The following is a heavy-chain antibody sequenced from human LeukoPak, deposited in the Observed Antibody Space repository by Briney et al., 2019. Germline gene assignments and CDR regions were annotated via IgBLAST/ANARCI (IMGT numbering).Heavy chain of an antibody. CDR1: GGSFSGYY. D-gene: IGHD4-17*01. CDR3: ASLFEHDYGDWLGFSY. CDR2: IYYSGST. Sequence: SETLSLTCAVYGGSFSGYYWGWIRQPPGKGLEWIGSIYYSGSTYYNPSLKSRVTISVDTSKNQFSLKLSSVTAADTAVYYCASLFEHDYGDWLGFSYWGQGTLVTVSS. J-gene: IGHJ4*02. V-gene: IGHV4-34*01.